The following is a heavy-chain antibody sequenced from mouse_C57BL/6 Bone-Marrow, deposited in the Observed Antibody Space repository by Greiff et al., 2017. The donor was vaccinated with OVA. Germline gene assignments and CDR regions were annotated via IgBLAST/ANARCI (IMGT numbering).Heavy chain of an antibody. D-gene: IGHD1-1*01. Sequence: EVQLQQSGAELVKPGASVKLSCTASGFNITDYYMHWVKQRTEQGLEWIGRIDPEDGETKYAPKFQGKATITADTSSNTAYLQLSSLTSEDTAVYYGARPLNGLLRSFDYWGQGTTLTVSS. CDR2: IDPEDGET. J-gene: IGHJ2*01. CDR1: GFNITDYY. CDR3: ARPLNGLLRSFDY. V-gene: IGHV14-2*01.